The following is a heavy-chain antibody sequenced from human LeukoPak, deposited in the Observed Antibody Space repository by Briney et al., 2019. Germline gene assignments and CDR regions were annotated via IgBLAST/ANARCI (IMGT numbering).Heavy chain of an antibody. V-gene: IGHV3-64*04. CDR2: VSSDWGTT. D-gene: IGHD6-19*01. J-gene: IGHJ4*02. Sequence: GGSLRLSCSASRFSLSSYNMHWVRQAPGKGLEFVSGVSSDWGTTDYADSARDRFTISRDKSKNTLYLQMNSLRAEDTAVYYCAKDARRSSGWWFFDHWGQGTLVTVSS. CDR3: AKDARRSSGWWFFDH. CDR1: RFSLSSYN.